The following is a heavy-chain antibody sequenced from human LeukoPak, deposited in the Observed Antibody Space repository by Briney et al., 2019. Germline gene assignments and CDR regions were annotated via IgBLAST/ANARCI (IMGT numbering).Heavy chain of an antibody. V-gene: IGHV3-30-3*01. Sequence: GGSLRLSCAASGFTFNNYTMHWVRQAPGKALEWVAVKSYDGSNNYYADSVKGRFTISRDNSKNTLYLQMHSLRAEDTAVYYCASLDTAAVPRGGYWGQGTLVTVSS. J-gene: IGHJ4*02. CDR1: GFTFNNYT. CDR3: ASLDTAAVPRGGY. CDR2: KSYDGSNN. D-gene: IGHD5-18*01.